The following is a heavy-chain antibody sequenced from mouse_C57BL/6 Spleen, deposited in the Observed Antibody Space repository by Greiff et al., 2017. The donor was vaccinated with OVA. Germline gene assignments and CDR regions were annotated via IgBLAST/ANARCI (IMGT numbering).Heavy chain of an antibody. J-gene: IGHJ2*01. CDR1: GYTFTEYT. CDR3: ARHGYGSSYELGLDY. Sequence: VQLQQSGAELVKPGASVKLSCKASGYTFTEYTIHWVKQRSGQGLEWIGWFYPGSGSIKYNEKFQDKATLTADKSSSKVSMELSRLTSEYSAVYFCARHGYGSSYELGLDYWGQGTTLTVSS. D-gene: IGHD1-1*01. V-gene: IGHV1-62-2*01. CDR2: FYPGSGSI.